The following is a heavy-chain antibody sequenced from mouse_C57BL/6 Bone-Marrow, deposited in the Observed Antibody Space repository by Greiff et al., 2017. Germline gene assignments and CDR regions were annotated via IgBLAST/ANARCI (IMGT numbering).Heavy chain of an antibody. V-gene: IGHV1-69*01. D-gene: IGHD2-12*01. Sequence: QVQLQQPGAELVMPGASVKLSCKASGYTFTSYWMHWVKQRPGQGLEWIGEIDPSDSYTNYNHKFKGKSTLTVDKSSSTAYMQLSSLTSEDSAVYYCAREYYTWFAYWGQGTLVTVSA. J-gene: IGHJ3*01. CDR2: IDPSDSYT. CDR3: AREYYTWFAY. CDR1: GYTFTSYW.